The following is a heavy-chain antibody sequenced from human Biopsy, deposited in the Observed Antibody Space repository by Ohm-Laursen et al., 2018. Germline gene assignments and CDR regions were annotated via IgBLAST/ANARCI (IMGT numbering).Heavy chain of an antibody. D-gene: IGHD6-25*01. CDR3: ARDGAAGYGLDV. Sequence: SLRLSCAASGFTFSSYGMHWVRQAPGKGLEWVAVIWYDGSRQYYADSVKGRFTISRDNSKNTLYLQMNSLRAEDTAVYYCARDGAAGYGLDVWGQGTTDTVSS. CDR2: IWYDGSRQ. J-gene: IGHJ6*02. CDR1: GFTFSSYG. V-gene: IGHV3-33*01.